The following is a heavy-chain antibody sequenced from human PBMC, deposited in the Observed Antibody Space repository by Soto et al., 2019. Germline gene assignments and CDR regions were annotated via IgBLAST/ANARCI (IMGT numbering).Heavy chain of an antibody. V-gene: IGHV4-30-4*01. Sequence: SETLSLTCTVXGGSISSGDYYWSWIRQPPGKGLEWIGYIYYSGSTYYNPSLKSRVTISVDTSKNQFSLKLSSVTAADTAVYYCARGSVVAATLFDYWGQGTLVTVSS. J-gene: IGHJ4*02. CDR2: IYYSGST. CDR1: GGSISSGDYY. CDR3: ARGSVVAATLFDY. D-gene: IGHD2-15*01.